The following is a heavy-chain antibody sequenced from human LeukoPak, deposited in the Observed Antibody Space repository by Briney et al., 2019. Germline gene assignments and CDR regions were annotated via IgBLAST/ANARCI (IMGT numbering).Heavy chain of an antibody. CDR3: AKDLMITFGGVIVPPRGAFDI. CDR1: GGTFSSYA. CDR2: IIPIFGTA. V-gene: IGHV1-69*13. D-gene: IGHD3-16*02. J-gene: IGHJ3*02. Sequence: SVKVSCKASGGTFSSYAISWVRQAPGQGLEWMGGIIPIFGTANYAQKFQGRVTITADESTSTAYMELSSLRSEDTAVYYCAKDLMITFGGVIVPPRGAFDIWGQGTMVTVSS.